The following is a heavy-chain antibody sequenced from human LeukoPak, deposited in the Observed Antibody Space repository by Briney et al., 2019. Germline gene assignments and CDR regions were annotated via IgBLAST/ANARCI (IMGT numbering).Heavy chain of an antibody. Sequence: GESRNSSGKSSGYSFTSDWIGWVRQMPGKGLEWMGIIYPGDSDTSSSPSFHGQVTISADKSISTAFLQWSSLKASDTAMYYCARLRDLYGDYGIHDYWGQGTLVTVSS. CDR2: IYPGDSDT. CDR3: ARLRDLYGDYGIHDY. V-gene: IGHV5-51*01. CDR1: GYSFTSDW. D-gene: IGHD4-17*01. J-gene: IGHJ4*02.